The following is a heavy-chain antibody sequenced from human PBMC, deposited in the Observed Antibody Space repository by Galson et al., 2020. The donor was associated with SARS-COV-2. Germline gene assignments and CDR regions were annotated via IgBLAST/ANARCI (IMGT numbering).Heavy chain of an antibody. Sequence: GGSLRLSCVVSGFTFSKYGFHWVRQAPGKGLEYVAAISGDGGITFHADSVKGRFTISRDNSKNTLYLQMDNLRTEDMAVYYCTSDAFDVWGRGTMVTVSS. CDR1: GFTFSKYG. CDR2: ISGDGGIT. CDR3: TSDAFDV. V-gene: IGHV3-64*02. J-gene: IGHJ3*01.